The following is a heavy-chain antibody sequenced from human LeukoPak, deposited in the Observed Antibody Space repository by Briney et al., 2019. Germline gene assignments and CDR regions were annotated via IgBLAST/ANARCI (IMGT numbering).Heavy chain of an antibody. CDR1: GFTFSSYG. V-gene: IGHV3-30*18. CDR2: ISYDGSNK. Sequence: GGSLRLSCAASGFTFSSYGMHWVRQAPGKGLEWVAVISYDGSNKYYADSVKGRFTISRDNSKNTLYLQMYSLRAEDTAVYYCAKAAVVGVDFDYWGQGTLVTVSS. D-gene: IGHD1-26*01. J-gene: IGHJ4*02. CDR3: AKAAVVGVDFDY.